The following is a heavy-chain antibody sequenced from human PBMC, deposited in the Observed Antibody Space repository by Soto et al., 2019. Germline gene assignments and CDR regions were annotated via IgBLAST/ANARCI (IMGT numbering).Heavy chain of an antibody. J-gene: IGHJ4*02. V-gene: IGHV1-69*01. CDR1: GGTFNTYA. D-gene: IGHD3-10*01. CDR3: AKEAGDH. Sequence: QMQLVQSGAEVKERGSSVKISCKTSGGTFNTYALTWVRQAPGQGLEWIGGIIPIFGIKNVAQRFQGRVTMSADESLTTAYMEMTSLRSVDTAVYYCAKEAGDHWGQGTLVIVSS. CDR2: IIPIFGIK.